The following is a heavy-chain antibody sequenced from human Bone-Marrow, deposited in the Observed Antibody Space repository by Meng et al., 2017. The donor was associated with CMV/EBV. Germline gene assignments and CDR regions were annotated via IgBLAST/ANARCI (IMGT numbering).Heavy chain of an antibody. Sequence: GGSLRLSCAASGFTVSSNYMSWVRQAPGKGLEWVSVIYSGGSTYYADSVKGRFTISRDNSKNTLYLQMNSLRAEDTAVYYCARDRVSGGDVFDIWGQGTMVTVSS. CDR3: ARDRVSGGDVFDI. V-gene: IGHV3-53*01. CDR2: IYSGGST. CDR1: GFTVSSNY. J-gene: IGHJ3*02. D-gene: IGHD2-8*01.